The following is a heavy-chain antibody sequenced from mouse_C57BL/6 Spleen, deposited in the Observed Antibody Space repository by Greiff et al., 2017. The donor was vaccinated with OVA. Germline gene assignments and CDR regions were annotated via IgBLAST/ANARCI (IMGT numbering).Heavy chain of an antibody. CDR1: GYTFTSYW. J-gene: IGHJ4*01. CDR2: IYPGSGST. V-gene: IGHV1-55*01. Sequence: VQLQQPGAELVKPGASVKMSCKASGYTFTSYWITWVKQRPGQGLEWIGDIYPGSGSTNYNEKFKSKATLTVDTSSSTAYMQLSSLTSEDSAVYYCARSYDGYYAGAMDYWGQGTSVTVSS. D-gene: IGHD2-3*01. CDR3: ARSYDGYYAGAMDY.